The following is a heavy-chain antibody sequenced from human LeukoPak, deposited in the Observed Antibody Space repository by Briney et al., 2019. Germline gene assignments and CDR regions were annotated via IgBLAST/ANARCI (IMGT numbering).Heavy chain of an antibody. V-gene: IGHV4-38-2*02. CDR2: IYQSGST. Sequence: SETLSLTCTVSGFSVSSGYYWGWIRQPPGKGLEWIGSIYQSGSTNYNPSLKSRVTISVDKSKSQFSLKLSSVTAADTAVYYCARTWALWFGELSHDAFDIWGQGTMVTVSS. J-gene: IGHJ3*02. CDR3: ARTWALWFGELSHDAFDI. D-gene: IGHD3-10*01. CDR1: GFSVSSGYY.